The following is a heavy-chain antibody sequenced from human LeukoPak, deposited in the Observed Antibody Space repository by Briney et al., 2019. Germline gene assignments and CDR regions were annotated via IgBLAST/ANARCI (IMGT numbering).Heavy chain of an antibody. CDR3: AREGWQLEVPWDY. CDR1: GYSISSGYY. V-gene: IGHV4-4*07. D-gene: IGHD6-13*01. CDR2: IYTSGST. Sequence: PSETLSLTCTVSGYSISSGYYWRWIRQPAGKGLEWIGRIYTSGSTNYNPSLKSRVTMSVDTSKNQFSLKLSSVTAADTAVHYCAREGWQLEVPWDYWRQGTLVTVSS. J-gene: IGHJ4*02.